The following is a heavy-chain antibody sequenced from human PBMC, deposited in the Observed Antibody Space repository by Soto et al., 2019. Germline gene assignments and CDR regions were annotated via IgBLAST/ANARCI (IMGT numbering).Heavy chain of an antibody. V-gene: IGHV3-33*01. CDR3: VRDAVVGATKGGNYWFDS. J-gene: IGHJ5*01. Sequence: GGSLRLSCAASGFTFSSYGMNWVRQAPGKGLEGVAVIWYDGGNKFYADSVKGRFTISRDQSNNTVHLQMNSLRGEDTAVYYCVRDAVVGATKGGNYWFDSWGQGTLVTVSS. D-gene: IGHD1-26*01. CDR2: IWYDGGNK. CDR1: GFTFSSYG.